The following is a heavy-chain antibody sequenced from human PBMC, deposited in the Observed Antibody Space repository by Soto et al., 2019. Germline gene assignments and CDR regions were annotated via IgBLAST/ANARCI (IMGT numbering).Heavy chain of an antibody. D-gene: IGHD1-26*01. CDR2: MGNDGITT. CDR1: GFTFSTYG. Sequence: WSLRLSWAASGFTFSTYGMHWVLHAPGKGLEWVAVMGNDGITTFYADSVKGRFTISRDNSKNTLFLQMNSLRADDTAVYYCAKEFQWELHAFDIWGQGTMVTVSS. J-gene: IGHJ3*02. V-gene: IGHV3-30*02. CDR3: AKEFQWELHAFDI.